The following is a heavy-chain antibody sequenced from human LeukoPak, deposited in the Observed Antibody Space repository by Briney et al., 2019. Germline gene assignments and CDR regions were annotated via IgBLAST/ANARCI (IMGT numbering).Heavy chain of an antibody. CDR1: GFTFTCCG. D-gene: IGHD2-15*01. V-gene: IGHV3-23*01. J-gene: IGHJ5*02. Sequence: GGSLRLSCAASGFTFTCCGMTWVRQAPGKGLEWVSGISGSGGRTYYADSVQGRFTISRNNSKNTLYLQMHSLRAEDTAVYYCARAGAVVDNWFDPWGQGTLVTVSS. CDR2: ISGSGGRT. CDR3: ARAGAVVDNWFDP.